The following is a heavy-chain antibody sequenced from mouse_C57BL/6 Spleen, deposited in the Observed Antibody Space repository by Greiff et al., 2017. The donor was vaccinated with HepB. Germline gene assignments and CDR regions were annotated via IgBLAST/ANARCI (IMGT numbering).Heavy chain of an antibody. V-gene: IGHV1-64*01. CDR1: GYTFTSYW. J-gene: IGHJ2*01. Sequence: VQLQQPGAELVKPGASVKLSCKASGYTFTSYWMHWVKQRPGQGLEWIGMIHPNSGSTNYNEKFKSKATLTVDKSSSTAYMQLSSLTSEDSAVYYGARFPPVSSPYYFDYWGQGTTLTVSS. CDR3: ARFPPVSSPYYFDY. CDR2: IHPNSGST. D-gene: IGHD1-1*01.